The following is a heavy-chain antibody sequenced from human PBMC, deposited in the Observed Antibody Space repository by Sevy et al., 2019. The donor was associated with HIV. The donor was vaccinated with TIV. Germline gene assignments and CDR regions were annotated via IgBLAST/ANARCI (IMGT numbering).Heavy chain of an antibody. CDR2: IKQDGSKR. D-gene: IGHD2-15*01. J-gene: IGHJ4*02. CDR1: GFSFSNYW. Sequence: GGSLRLSCAASGFSFSNYWMSWVRQAPGKGLEWVANIKQDGSKREYVDSVKGRLTISRDNGKNSVYLQMDSLRAEDTDVYYCASEGSGGFDYWGQGTLVTVSS. CDR3: ASEGSGGFDY. V-gene: IGHV3-7*01.